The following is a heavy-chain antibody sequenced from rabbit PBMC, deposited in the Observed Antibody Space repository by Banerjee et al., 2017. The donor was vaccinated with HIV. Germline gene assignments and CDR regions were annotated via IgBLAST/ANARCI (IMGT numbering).Heavy chain of an antibody. CDR3: ARDLAAVTGWNFNL. CDR2: IGTGSGNT. D-gene: IGHD7-1*01. V-gene: IGHV1S45*01. J-gene: IGHJ4*01. CDR1: GFTLSTYW. Sequence: QEQLVESGGGLVKPEGSLTLTCTASGFTLSTYWICWVRQAPGKGLEWIGCIGTGSGNTYYASWAKGRFTISKTSSTTVTLQMTSLTAADTATYFCARDLAAVTGWNFNLWGPGTLVTVS.